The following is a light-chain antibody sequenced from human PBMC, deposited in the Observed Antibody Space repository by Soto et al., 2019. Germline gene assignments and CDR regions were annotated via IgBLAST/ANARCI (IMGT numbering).Light chain of an antibody. CDR2: GAT. CDR1: RSVSIL. Sequence: IVVTQSPATLSVSPGERATLSGRASRSVSILLAWYHQKAGHAPRLLIHGATTRATGIPARFSGSGSATAFTPTISSLEPEDFAAYYCQQRSNWPPEITFGQGTRLEIK. V-gene: IGKV3-11*01. J-gene: IGKJ5*01. CDR3: QQRSNWPPEIT.